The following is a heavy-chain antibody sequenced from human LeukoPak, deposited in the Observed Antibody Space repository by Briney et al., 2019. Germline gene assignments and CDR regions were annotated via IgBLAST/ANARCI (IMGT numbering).Heavy chain of an antibody. J-gene: IGHJ6*02. CDR3: ARDGGEYYYGMDV. V-gene: IGHV4-30-4*01. CDR1: GVSISSGDYY. Sequence: NASQTLSLTCTVSGVSISSGDYYWRWIRQPPGKGVEWIGYIYYSGITYYNPSLKSRVTISVDTSRNQFSLKLSSVTAADTAVYYCARDGGEYYYGMDVWGQGTTVTVSS. CDR2: IYYSGIT. D-gene: IGHD2-21*01.